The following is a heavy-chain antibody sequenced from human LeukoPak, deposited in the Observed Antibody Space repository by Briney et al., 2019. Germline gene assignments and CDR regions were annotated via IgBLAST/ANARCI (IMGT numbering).Heavy chain of an antibody. CDR3: ARVYYYDSSGWDAFDI. Sequence: GASVKVSCKASGYTLTIYYMHWVRQAPGQGLEGMGLINPSGGSTSYTQKFQGRVTMTRDTSTSTVYMELSSLRSEDTAVYYCARVYYYDSSGWDAFDIWGQGTMVTISS. CDR1: GYTLTIYY. J-gene: IGHJ3*02. CDR2: INPSGGST. V-gene: IGHV1-46*01. D-gene: IGHD3-22*01.